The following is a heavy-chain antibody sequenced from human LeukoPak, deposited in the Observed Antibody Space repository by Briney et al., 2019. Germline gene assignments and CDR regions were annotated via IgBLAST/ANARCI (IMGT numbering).Heavy chain of an antibody. D-gene: IGHD3-16*01. V-gene: IGHV3-74*01. CDR1: GFTFSSYR. CDR2: ISTDGSST. CDR3: ARTRTLPIAGGFDT. J-gene: IGHJ5*02. Sequence: GGSLRLSCAASGFTFSSYRMHWVRQGPGKGLVWVSRISTDGSSTDYADSVKGRFTISRENAKNTLYLQMNSLRAEDTAVYYCARTRTLPIAGGFDTWGQGSLVTVSP.